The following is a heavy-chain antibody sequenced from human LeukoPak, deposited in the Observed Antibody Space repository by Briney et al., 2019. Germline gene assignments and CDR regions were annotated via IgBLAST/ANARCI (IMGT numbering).Heavy chain of an antibody. Sequence: GGSLRLSCAPSGLTFSSYAMSWVRHAPGKGREWVSAISGSGGSTYYADSLKGRFTISRDNSKNTLYLQMNSLRAEDTAVYYCAKGANYCDSSGYYYDWGQGTLVTVSS. V-gene: IGHV3-23*01. D-gene: IGHD3-22*01. CDR1: GLTFSSYA. CDR2: ISGSGGST. J-gene: IGHJ4*02. CDR3: AKGANYCDSSGYYYD.